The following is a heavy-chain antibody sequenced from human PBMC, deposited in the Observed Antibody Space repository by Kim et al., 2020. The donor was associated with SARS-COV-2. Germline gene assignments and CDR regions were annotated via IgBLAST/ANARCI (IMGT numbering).Heavy chain of an antibody. V-gene: IGHV3-23*01. CDR2: GDSK. Sequence: GDSKYYADSVKGRYTISRDKSKNTLYLQMNSLRDEDTAVYYCAKGGAFDIWGQGTMVTVSS. J-gene: IGHJ3*02. CDR3: AKGGAFDI.